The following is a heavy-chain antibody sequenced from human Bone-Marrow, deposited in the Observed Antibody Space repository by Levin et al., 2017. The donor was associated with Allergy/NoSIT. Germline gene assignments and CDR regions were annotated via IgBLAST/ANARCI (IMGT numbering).Heavy chain of an antibody. CDR3: TRPDGGFDY. CDR1: GFTFSGSA. J-gene: IGHJ4*02. CDR2: IRSKANSYAT. Sequence: KVSCAASGFTFSGSAMHWVRQASGKGLEWVGRIRSKANSYATAYAASVKGRFTISRDDSKNTAYLQMNSLKTEDTAVYYCTRPDGGFDYWGQGTLVTVSS. V-gene: IGHV3-73*01. D-gene: IGHD3-16*01.